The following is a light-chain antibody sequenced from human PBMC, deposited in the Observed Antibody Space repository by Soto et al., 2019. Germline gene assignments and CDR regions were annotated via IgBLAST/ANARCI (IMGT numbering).Light chain of an antibody. V-gene: IGLV2-11*01. CDR2: GVS. CDR1: SSDVGGYNY. J-gene: IGLJ1*01. Sequence: QSALTQPRSVSGSPGQSVTISCTGTSSDVGGYNYVSWYQQHPGKAPKLLIYGVSERPSGVPDRFSGSKSGSTASLTISGLQAEDEADYYCCSYADSNSYVFGTGTKVTV. CDR3: CSYADSNSYV.